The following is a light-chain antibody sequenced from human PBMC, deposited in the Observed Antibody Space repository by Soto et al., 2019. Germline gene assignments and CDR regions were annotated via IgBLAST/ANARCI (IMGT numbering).Light chain of an antibody. CDR1: QTVSSSY. J-gene: IGKJ1*01. CDR3: QHYGSSPRWT. Sequence: EIVLTQSPGTLSLSPGERATLSCRASQTVSSSYLAWYQQKPGQAPRLLISGASSRATGIPDRFSGSGSGTDFTLTISRLEPEDFAVYYCQHYGSSPRWTFVQGTRVEIK. V-gene: IGKV3-20*01. CDR2: GAS.